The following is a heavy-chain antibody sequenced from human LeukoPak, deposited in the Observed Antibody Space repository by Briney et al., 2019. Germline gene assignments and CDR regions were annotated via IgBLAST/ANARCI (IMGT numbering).Heavy chain of an antibody. D-gene: IGHD2-8*01. J-gene: IGHJ4*02. CDR1: GYSFTSYW. CDR3: ARRAQNCTNGVCYSYYFDY. CDR2: IYPGDSDT. V-gene: IGHV5-51*01. Sequence: GESLKISCKGSGYSFTSYWIGWVRQMPGKGLEWMGIIYPGDSDTRYSPSFQGQVTISADKSISTAYLQWSSLKASDTAMYYCARRAQNCTNGVCYSYYFDYGGQGTLVTVSS.